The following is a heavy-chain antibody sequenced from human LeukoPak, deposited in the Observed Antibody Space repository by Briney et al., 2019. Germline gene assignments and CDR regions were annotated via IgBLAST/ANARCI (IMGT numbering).Heavy chain of an antibody. V-gene: IGHV3-30*04. D-gene: IGHD2-2*01. Sequence: GGSLRLSCAASGFTFSSYAMHWVRQAPGKGLEWVAVISYDGSNKYYADSVKGRFTISRDNSKNTLYLQMNSLRAEDTAVYYCARATQLFFDYWGQGTLVTVSS. CDR1: GFTFSSYA. CDR2: ISYDGSNK. CDR3: ARATQLFFDY. J-gene: IGHJ4*02.